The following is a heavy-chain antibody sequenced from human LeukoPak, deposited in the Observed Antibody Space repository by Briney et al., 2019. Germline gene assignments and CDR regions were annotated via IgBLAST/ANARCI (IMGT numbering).Heavy chain of an antibody. CDR2: ISSSGSTI. J-gene: IGHJ4*02. D-gene: IGHD5-24*01. CDR1: GFTFSSYE. CDR3: ARDGEDGPDY. Sequence: PGGSLRLSCAASGFTFSSYEMNWVRQAPGKGLEWVSYISSSGSTIYYADSVKGRFTISRDNAKNSLYLQMNSLRAEDMAVYYCARDGEDGPDYWGQGTLVTVSS. V-gene: IGHV3-48*03.